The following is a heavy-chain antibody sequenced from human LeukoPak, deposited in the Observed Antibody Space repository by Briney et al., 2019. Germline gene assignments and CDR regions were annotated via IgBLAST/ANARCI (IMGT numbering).Heavy chain of an antibody. CDR3: AKDMGYGDYSDY. CDR1: GFTFSSYA. Sequence: GGSLRLSCAASGFTFSSYAMSWVRQAPGKGLEWVSAISGSGGSIYYADSVKGRFTISRDNSKNTLYLQMNSLRAEDTAVYYCAKDMGYGDYSDYWGQGTLVTVSS. J-gene: IGHJ4*02. D-gene: IGHD4-17*01. CDR2: ISGSGGSI. V-gene: IGHV3-23*01.